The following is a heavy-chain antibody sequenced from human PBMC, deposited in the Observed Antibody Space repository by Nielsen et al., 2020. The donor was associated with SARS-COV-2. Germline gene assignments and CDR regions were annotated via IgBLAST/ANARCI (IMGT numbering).Heavy chain of an antibody. J-gene: IGHJ4*02. CDR2: INEVGSVV. V-gene: IGHV3-7*05. CDR1: GLIFSSSW. D-gene: IGHD4-11*01. Sequence: GESLKISCAASGLIFSSSWMVWVRQAPGKGLEWVANINEVGSVVNYVDSVKGRFTISRDNAGKSLYLQMNSLRAEDTAVYYCARDAAYSRFDYWGQGTLVTVSS. CDR3: ARDAAYSRFDY.